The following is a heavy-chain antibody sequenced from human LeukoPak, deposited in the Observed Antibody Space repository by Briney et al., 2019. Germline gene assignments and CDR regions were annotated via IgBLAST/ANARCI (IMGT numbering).Heavy chain of an antibody. V-gene: IGHV3-23*01. Sequence: GGSLRLSCSASGFTFNNYAMNWVRQAPGKGLEWVSGVTGSGGGTYYADSVKGRFTISRDNSKNTLYLQMNSLRAEDTAVYYCAKSYGMDVWGQGTTVTVSS. CDR2: VTGSGGGT. J-gene: IGHJ6*02. CDR3: AKSYGMDV. CDR1: GFTFNNYA.